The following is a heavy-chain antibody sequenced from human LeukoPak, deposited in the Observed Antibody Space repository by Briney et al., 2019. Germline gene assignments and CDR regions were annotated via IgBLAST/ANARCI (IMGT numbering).Heavy chain of an antibody. J-gene: IGHJ4*02. V-gene: IGHV1-8*01. CDR2: MNPNSGNT. Sequence: ASVKVSCKASGYTFTSYDINWVRQATGQGLEWMGWMNPNSGNTGYAQKFQGRVTMTRNTSISTAYMELSSLRSDDTAVYYCARDREPNYYDSSGYYGYWGQGTLVTVSS. CDR3: ARDREPNYYDSSGYYGY. CDR1: GYTFTSYD. D-gene: IGHD3-22*01.